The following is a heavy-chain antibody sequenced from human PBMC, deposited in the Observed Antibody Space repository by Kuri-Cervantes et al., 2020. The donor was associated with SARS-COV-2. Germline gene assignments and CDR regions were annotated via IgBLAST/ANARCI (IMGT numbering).Heavy chain of an antibody. CDR1: GFTFSSYA. J-gene: IGHJ5*02. V-gene: IGHV3-30*04. D-gene: IGHD2-2*01. Sequence: GGSLRLSCATSGFTFSSYAMHWVRHAPGKGPEWVAVVSYDGSDNDYADSVKGRFSISRDNSKNTLYLQMSSLRVEDTAIYYCARDMGAIVLVRRDWFDHWGPGTLVTVSS. CDR3: ARDMGAIVLVRRDWFDH. CDR2: VSYDGSDN.